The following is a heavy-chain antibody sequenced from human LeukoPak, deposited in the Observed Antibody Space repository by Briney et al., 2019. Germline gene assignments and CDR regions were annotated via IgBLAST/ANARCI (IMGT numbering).Heavy chain of an antibody. V-gene: IGHV4-39*01. CDR2: IYYSGST. J-gene: IGHJ4*02. Sequence: KASETLSLTCTVTGGSISSSSYYWGWIRQPPGKGLEWIGSIYYSGSTHYNPSLKSRVTVSVDTSKNQFSLRLSSVTAADTAVYYCARHRTDAFWSGHYSDYCGQGTLVTVSS. CDR1: GGSISSSSYY. D-gene: IGHD3-3*01. CDR3: ARHRTDAFWSGHYSDY.